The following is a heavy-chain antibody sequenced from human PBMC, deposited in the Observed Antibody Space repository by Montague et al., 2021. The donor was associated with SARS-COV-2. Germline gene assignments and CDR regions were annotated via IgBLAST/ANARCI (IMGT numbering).Heavy chain of an antibody. CDR3: ARTPYYYDSSGYHYGAFDI. Sequence: PALVKPTQTLTLTCTFSGFSLSTSGMCVSWIRQPPGKALEWLARIDWDDDKYYSTSLKTRLTISKDTSKNQVVLTMTNMDPVDTATYYCARTPYYYDSSGYHYGAFDIWGQGTMVTVSS. V-gene: IGHV2-70*11. CDR1: GFSLSTSGMC. J-gene: IGHJ3*02. CDR2: IDWDDDK. D-gene: IGHD3-22*01.